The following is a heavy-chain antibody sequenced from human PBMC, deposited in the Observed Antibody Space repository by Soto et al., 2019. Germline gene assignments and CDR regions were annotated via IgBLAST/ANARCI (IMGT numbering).Heavy chain of an antibody. CDR1: GFTFSSYG. CDR2: IWYDGSNK. V-gene: IGHV3-33*01. D-gene: IGHD5-12*01. J-gene: IGHJ4*02. CDR3: ARDAFESGYEPYWDY. Sequence: GGSLRLSCAASGFTFSSYGMHWVRQAPGKGLEWVAVIWYDGSNKYYADSVKGRFTISRDNSKNTLYLQMNSLRAEDTAVYYCARDAFESGYEPYWDYWGQGTLVTVSS.